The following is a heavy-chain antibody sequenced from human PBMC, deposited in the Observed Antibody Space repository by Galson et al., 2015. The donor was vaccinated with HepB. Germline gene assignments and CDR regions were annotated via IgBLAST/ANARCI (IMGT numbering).Heavy chain of an antibody. J-gene: IGHJ5*02. D-gene: IGHD1-20*01. Sequence: SLRLSCAASGFSFSSYAMSWVRQAPGKGLEWVSTVSGSGVSTYYPDSVRGRFTISRDNSKNTLYLQMNSLRAEDTAMYYCAKDSFITRSSGWFAPWGQGTRVTVSS. CDR1: GFSFSSYA. CDR3: AKDSFITRSSGWFAP. V-gene: IGHV3-23*01. CDR2: VSGSGVST.